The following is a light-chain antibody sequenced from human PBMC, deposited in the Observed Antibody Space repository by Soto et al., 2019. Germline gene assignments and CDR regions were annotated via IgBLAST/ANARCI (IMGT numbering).Light chain of an antibody. J-gene: IGKJ5*01. CDR2: AAS. CDR3: QQLNTCPIT. V-gene: IGKV1-9*01. CDR1: QGISSY. Sequence: DIQMTQSPSTLSASVGDRFAITCLASQGISSYLAWYQKKPGKAPNLLIYAASTLQSGVPSRFSGSGSGTDFTLTISSLQPEDFATYYCQQLNTCPITFGQGTRLEI.